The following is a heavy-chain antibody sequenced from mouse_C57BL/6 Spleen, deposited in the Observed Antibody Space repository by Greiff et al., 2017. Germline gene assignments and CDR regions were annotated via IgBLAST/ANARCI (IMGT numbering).Heavy chain of an antibody. D-gene: IGHD2-2*01. CDR3: ARPYGYDAYYFDY. CDR2: ISSGGSYT. J-gene: IGHJ2*01. CDR1: GFTFSSYG. V-gene: IGHV5-6*01. Sequence: EVKLVESGGDLVKPGGSLKLSCAASGFTFSSYGMSWVRQTPDKRLEWVATISSGGSYTYYPDSVKGRFTISRDNAKNTLYMQMSSLKYEDTAMYYYARPYGYDAYYFDYWGQGTTLTVSS.